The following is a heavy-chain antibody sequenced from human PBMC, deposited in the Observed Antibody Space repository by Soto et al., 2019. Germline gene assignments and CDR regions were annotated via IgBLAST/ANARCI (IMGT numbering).Heavy chain of an antibody. CDR2: MYYSGST. Sequence: QVQLQESGPGLVKPSQTLSLTCTVSGGSISSGGYYWSWIRQHPGKGLEWIGYMYYSGSTYYNPCLKSRVTISVDTSKNQFSLKLSSVTAADTAVYYCASLYDSSGYLDYYYYYGMDVWGQGTTVTVSS. CDR3: ASLYDSSGYLDYYYYYGMDV. CDR1: GGSISSGGYY. D-gene: IGHD3-22*01. J-gene: IGHJ6*02. V-gene: IGHV4-31*03.